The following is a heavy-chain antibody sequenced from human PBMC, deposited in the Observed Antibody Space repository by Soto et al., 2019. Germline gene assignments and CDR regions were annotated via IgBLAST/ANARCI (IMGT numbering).Heavy chain of an antibody. CDR2: IYYSGST. CDR1: GGSISSYY. V-gene: IGHV4-59*01. J-gene: IGHJ6*03. D-gene: IGHD3-10*01. Sequence: SETLSLTCTVSGGSISSYYWSWIRQPPGKGLEWIGYIYYSGSTNYNPSLKSRVTISVDTSKNQFSLKLSSVTAADTAVYYCARGMVRGAPPYYYYMDVWGKGTTVTVSS. CDR3: ARGMVRGAPPYYYYMDV.